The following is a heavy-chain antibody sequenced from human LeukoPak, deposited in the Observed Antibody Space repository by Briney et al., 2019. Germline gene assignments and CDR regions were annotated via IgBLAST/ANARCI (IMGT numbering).Heavy chain of an antibody. CDR3: ARLIRGGSYWSPDYFDY. CDR2: IYYTGST. V-gene: IGHV4-39*01. J-gene: IGHJ4*02. D-gene: IGHD1-26*01. CDR1: GGSMITSSYY. Sequence: SETLSLTCSVSGGSMITSSYYWGWIRQPPGKGLEWIGSIYYTGSTHYNVSLKSRVIISVDASRNQFSLTLTSVTAADTAVYYCARLIRGGSYWSPDYFDYWGQGTLVTVSS.